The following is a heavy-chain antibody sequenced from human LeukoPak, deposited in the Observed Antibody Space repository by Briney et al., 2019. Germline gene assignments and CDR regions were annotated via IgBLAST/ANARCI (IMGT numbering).Heavy chain of an antibody. J-gene: IGHJ5*02. CDR2: IYYSGST. Sequence: PSETLSLTCTVSGGSISSYYWSWIRQPPGKGLEWIGYIYYSGSTNYNPSLKSRVTISVDTSKNQFSLKLSSVTAADTAVYYCARGRSLTTLRENWFDPWGQGTLVTVSS. CDR3: ARGRSLTTLRENWFDP. D-gene: IGHD1-1*01. V-gene: IGHV4-59*01. CDR1: GGSISSYY.